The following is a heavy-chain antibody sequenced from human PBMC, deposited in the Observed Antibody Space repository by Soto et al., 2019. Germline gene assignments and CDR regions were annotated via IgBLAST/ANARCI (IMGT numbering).Heavy chain of an antibody. J-gene: IGHJ5*02. D-gene: IGHD2-8*01. CDR1: GDSINTDGHS. Sequence: HLQLQESGSGLVEPSETLSLTCTVSGDSINTDGHSWRWIRQPPGEALEWIGYIYQTGTTQYNPSLSSHVSISVDRSKNHLSLHLMSVNVADTAVYYCARAVFCTDGFCFRNWLGPWGQGILVTVSS. CDR2: IYQTGTT. CDR3: ARAVFCTDGFCFRNWLGP. V-gene: IGHV4-30-2*01.